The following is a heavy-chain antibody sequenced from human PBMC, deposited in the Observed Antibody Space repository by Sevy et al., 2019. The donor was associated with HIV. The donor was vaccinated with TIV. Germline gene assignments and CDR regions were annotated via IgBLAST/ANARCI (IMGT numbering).Heavy chain of an antibody. CDR1: GFTFSEYG. CDR2: ISHDGRNYK. Sequence: GESLKISCAASGFTFSEYGMHWFRQAPGKGLEWVAVISHDGRNYKYNADFVKGRFTISRDNSRNTLYLQMNSLKAEDTAIYYCARDRVEILRSAFKSWGHGTLVTVSS. J-gene: IGHJ5*01. D-gene: IGHD2-15*01. V-gene: IGHV3-30*04. CDR3: ARDRVEILRSAFKS.